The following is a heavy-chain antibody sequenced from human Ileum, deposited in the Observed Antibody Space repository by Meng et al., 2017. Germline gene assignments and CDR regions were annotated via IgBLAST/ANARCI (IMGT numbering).Heavy chain of an antibody. D-gene: IGHD2-2*01. J-gene: IGHJ5*01. Sequence: VAAPGEVTPPGSPALVSAGAAGSTIRSNCVNWVRQAPGKGLEWIGEIYHSVSPTNNPQLMSRVTMSVDKAQKRFALKLNCVIAADTAVYYCGGVVGGPASMAGWFDSWGQGTLVTVSS. CDR2: IYHSVSP. CDR1: AGSTIRSNC. V-gene: IGHV4-4*03. CDR3: GGVVGGPASMAGWFDS.